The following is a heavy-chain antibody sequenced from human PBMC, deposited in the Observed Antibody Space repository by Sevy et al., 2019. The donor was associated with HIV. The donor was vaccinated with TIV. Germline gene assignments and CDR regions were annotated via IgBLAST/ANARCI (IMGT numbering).Heavy chain of an antibody. J-gene: IGHJ5*02. Sequence: ASVKVSCKASGYTFDSYGISWVRQAPGQGLEWMGWIGAYNGNIKYAQNIQDRVTMTTDASTSTAYMELRSPRSDDTAVYFCARISTVRGKFNWFDPWGQGTLVTVSS. CDR1: GYTFDSYG. V-gene: IGHV1-18*01. CDR2: IGAYNGNI. CDR3: ARISTVRGKFNWFDP. D-gene: IGHD3-10*01.